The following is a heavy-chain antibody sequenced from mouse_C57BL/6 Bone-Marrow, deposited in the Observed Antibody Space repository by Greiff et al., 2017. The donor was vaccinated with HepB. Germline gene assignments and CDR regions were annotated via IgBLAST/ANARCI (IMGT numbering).Heavy chain of an antibody. CDR2: IYPGDGDT. V-gene: IGHV1-80*01. CDR3: ARVYDDDGPYAMDY. Sequence: VQLQESGAELVKPGASVKISCKASGYAFSSYWMNWVKQRPGKGLEWIGQIYPGDGDTNYNGKFKGKATLTADKSSSTAYMQLSSLTSEDSAVYFCARVYDDDGPYAMDYWGQGTSVTVSS. CDR1: GYAFSSYW. D-gene: IGHD2-4*01. J-gene: IGHJ4*01.